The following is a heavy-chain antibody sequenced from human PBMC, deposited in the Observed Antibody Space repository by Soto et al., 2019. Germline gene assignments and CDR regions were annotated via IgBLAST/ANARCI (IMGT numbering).Heavy chain of an antibody. CDR1: GFTFSGSA. D-gene: IGHD3-22*01. Sequence: HPGGSLRLSCAASGFTFSGSAMHWVRQASGKGLEWVGRIRSKANSYATAYAASVKGRFTISRDDSKNTAYLQMNSLKTEDTAVYYCTRPYDSSGYYPTDYWGQGTLVTVSS. CDR3: TRPYDSSGYYPTDY. J-gene: IGHJ4*02. CDR2: IRSKANSYAT. V-gene: IGHV3-73*01.